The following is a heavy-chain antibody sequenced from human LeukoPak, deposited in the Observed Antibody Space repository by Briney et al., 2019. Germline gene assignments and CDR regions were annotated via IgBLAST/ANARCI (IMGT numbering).Heavy chain of an antibody. CDR3: TTVYDILTGYYGEDY. D-gene: IGHD3-9*01. CDR1: GFTFSSYG. V-gene: IGHV3-15*01. Sequence: GGSLRLSCAASGFTFSSYGMHWVRQAPGKGLEWVGRIKSKTDGGTTDYAAPVKGRFTISRDDSKNTLYLQMNSLKTEDTAVYYCTTVYDILTGYYGEDYWGQGTLVTVSS. CDR2: IKSKTDGGTT. J-gene: IGHJ4*02.